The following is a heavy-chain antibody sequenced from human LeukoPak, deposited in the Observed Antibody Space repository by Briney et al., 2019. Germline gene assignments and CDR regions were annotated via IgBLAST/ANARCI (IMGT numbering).Heavy chain of an antibody. J-gene: IGHJ4*02. D-gene: IGHD6-6*01. V-gene: IGHV3-53*01. CDR1: GFTVSSNY. CDR3: ARGLAEYNRYFDY. Sequence: PGGSLRLSCAASGFTVSSNYMSWVRQAPGKGLEWVSVIYSGGSTYYADSVKGRFTISRDNSKNTLYLQMNSLRAEDTAVYYCARGLAEYNRYFDYWGQGTLVTVSS. CDR2: IYSGGST.